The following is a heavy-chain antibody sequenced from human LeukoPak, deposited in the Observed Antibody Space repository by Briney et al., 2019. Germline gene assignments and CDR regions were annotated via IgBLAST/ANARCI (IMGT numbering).Heavy chain of an antibody. D-gene: IGHD6-13*01. CDR1: GFTVRSYS. CDR2: ISSSSSYI. Sequence: PGVSLRLCCAASGFTVRSYSMNWVRQAPGKGLEWVSSISSSSSYIYYADSVKGRFTISRDNAKNSLYLQMNSLRAEDTAVYYCARVSRSGSSWYWFDPWGQGTLVTVSS. CDR3: ARVSRSGSSWYWFDP. V-gene: IGHV3-21*01. J-gene: IGHJ5*02.